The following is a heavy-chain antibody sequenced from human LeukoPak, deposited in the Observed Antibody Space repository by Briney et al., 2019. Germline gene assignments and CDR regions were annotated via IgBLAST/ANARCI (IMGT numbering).Heavy chain of an antibody. CDR3: AKELSSGWTSYYFDY. CDR2: ISWDGGST. J-gene: IGHJ4*02. V-gene: IGHV3-43*01. D-gene: IGHD6-19*01. Sequence: GGSLRLSCAASGFTFDDYTMHWVRQAPGKGLEWVSLISWDGGSTYYADSVKGRFTISRDNSKNSLYLQMNSLRTEDTALYYCAKELSSGWTSYYFDYWGQGTLVTVSS. CDR1: GFTFDDYT.